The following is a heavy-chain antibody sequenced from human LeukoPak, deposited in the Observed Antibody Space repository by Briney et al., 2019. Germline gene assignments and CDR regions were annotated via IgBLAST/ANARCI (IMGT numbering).Heavy chain of an antibody. D-gene: IGHD2-15*01. V-gene: IGHV4-39*01. CDR2: IYYSGST. Sequence: SETLSLTCTVSGGSISSSSYYWGWLRQPPGKGLEWIGSIYYSGSTYYNPSLKSRVTISVDTSKNQFSLQLSSVTPDDTAVYYCARGFQGPGRGPPNYFDYWGQGTLVTVSS. CDR3: ARGFQGPGRGPPNYFDY. J-gene: IGHJ4*02. CDR1: GGSISSSSYY.